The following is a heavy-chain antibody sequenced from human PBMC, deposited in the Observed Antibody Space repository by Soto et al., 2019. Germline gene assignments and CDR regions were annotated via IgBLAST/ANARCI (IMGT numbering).Heavy chain of an antibody. V-gene: IGHV3-23*01. CDR3: ANTWRGIHFWYDFDY. CDR1: GFTFSSYA. Sequence: EVQLLESGGGLVQPGGSLRLSCAASGFTFSSYAMSWVRQAPGKGLEWVSGISGGGDSPYYTDSVKGRFTISRDNSKNTLYLHMNSLRAEDTAVYYCANTWRGIHFWYDFDYWGQGTLVTVSS. J-gene: IGHJ4*02. CDR2: ISGGGDSP. D-gene: IGHD5-18*01.